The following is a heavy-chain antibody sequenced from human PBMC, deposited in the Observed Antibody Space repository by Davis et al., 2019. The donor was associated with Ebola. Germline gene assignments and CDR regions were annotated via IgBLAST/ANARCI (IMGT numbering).Heavy chain of an antibody. Sequence: GGSLRLSCAASGFTFSGSAMHWVRQASGNGLEWVGRIRSKANSYATAYAASVKGRFTISRDDSKNTAYLQMNSLKTEDTAVYYCTGTMTTADYWGQGTLVTVSS. CDR1: GFTFSGSA. CDR3: TGTMTTADY. V-gene: IGHV3-73*01. D-gene: IGHD4-17*01. CDR2: IRSKANSYAT. J-gene: IGHJ4*02.